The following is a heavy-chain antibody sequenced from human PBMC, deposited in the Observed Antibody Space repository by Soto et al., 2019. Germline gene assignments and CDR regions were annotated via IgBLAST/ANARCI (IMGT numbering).Heavy chain of an antibody. CDR3: AKDRCSGGSCYSDWYFDL. V-gene: IGHV3-30*18. J-gene: IGHJ2*01. D-gene: IGHD2-15*01. CDR1: GFTFCSYG. CDR2: ISYDGSTT. Sequence: PGGSLRLSCAASGFTFCSYGMHWVRQAPGEGLERVAVISYDGSTTYYAASVKGRFTISRDNAKNTLYLQMNSLRAEDTAVYYCAKDRCSGGSCYSDWYFDLWGRGTLVTFSS.